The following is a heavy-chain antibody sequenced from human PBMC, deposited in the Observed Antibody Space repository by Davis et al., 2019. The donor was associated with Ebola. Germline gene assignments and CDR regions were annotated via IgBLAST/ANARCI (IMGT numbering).Heavy chain of an antibody. J-gene: IGHJ4*02. CDR1: GFTFGSFS. CDR3: ARPIVTSTNRPDY. V-gene: IGHV3-21*01. D-gene: IGHD1-26*01. Sequence: GESLKISCAASGFTFGSFSMSWVRQAPGKGLEWVSSISSTGGSIYYADSVKGRFTISRDSVKNSLSLQMNSLRDEDTAVYYCARPIVTSTNRPDYWGQGTLVTVSS. CDR2: ISSTGGSI.